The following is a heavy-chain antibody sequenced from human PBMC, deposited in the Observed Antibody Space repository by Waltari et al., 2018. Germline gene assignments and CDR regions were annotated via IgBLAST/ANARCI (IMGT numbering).Heavy chain of an antibody. V-gene: IGHV1-18*01. J-gene: IGHJ5*02. CDR1: GYMFRNFV. Sequence: QIQLVQSGGEVKKPGASVNVSCKASGYMFRNFVIFWVRQAPGQGLEYMGWISAYNGNTNYAQNFQGRLTLTTDTSASTAYMELSSLTSDDTAVYFCARDRRDDNNSVRWLDPWGQGTLVTVSS. CDR2: ISAYNGNT. CDR3: ARDRRDDNNSVRWLDP. D-gene: IGHD1-1*01.